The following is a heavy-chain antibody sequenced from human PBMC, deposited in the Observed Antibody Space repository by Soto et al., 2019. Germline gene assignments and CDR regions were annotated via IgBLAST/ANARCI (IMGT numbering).Heavy chain of an antibody. V-gene: IGHV1-69*13. CDR2: IIPIFGTA. CDR3: ARDSAPNTIFGVVIMTPYNWFDH. Sequence: GASVKVACKASGGTFSSYASSWVRQAPGQWLEWMGGIIPIFGTANYAQKFQGRVTITADESTSTAYMELSSLRSEDTAVYYCARDSAPNTIFGVVIMTPYNWFDHWGQRTLVTVSS. D-gene: IGHD3-3*01. CDR1: GGTFSSYA. J-gene: IGHJ5*02.